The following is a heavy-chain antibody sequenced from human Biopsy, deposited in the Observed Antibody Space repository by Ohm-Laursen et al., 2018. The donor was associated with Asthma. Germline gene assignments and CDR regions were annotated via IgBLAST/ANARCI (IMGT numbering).Heavy chain of an antibody. V-gene: IGHV3-30*03. CDR1: GFTFSSYG. D-gene: IGHD2-21*02. CDR3: ARSDCGSGGYCYIPFYF. Sequence: SLRLSCTASGFTFSSYGMHWVRQAPGKGLEWVALISNDGSSKYYADSVKGRFTVSRDISKNTLYLQMNSLRAEDTAVYYCARSDCGSGGYCYIPFYFWGQGTLVTVSS. J-gene: IGHJ4*02. CDR2: ISNDGSSK.